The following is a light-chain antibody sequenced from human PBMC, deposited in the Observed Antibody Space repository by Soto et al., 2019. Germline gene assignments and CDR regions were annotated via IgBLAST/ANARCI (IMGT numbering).Light chain of an antibody. V-gene: IGKV3-20*01. CDR1: QSVSVNS. CDR2: AAS. Sequence: EIVLTQCPGTLSLSPGERATLSCRASQSVSVNSLAWYQQKGGQAPRLLIYAASTRATGVPDRFSGTGSGTDFALTISRLETDDSAVYYCQQYGGSPFTFGPGTKVDIK. CDR3: QQYGGSPFT. J-gene: IGKJ3*01.